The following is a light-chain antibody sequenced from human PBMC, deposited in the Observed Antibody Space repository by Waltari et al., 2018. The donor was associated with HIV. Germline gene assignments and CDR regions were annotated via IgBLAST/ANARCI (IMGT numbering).Light chain of an antibody. CDR3: QHRSNWPLT. Sequence: EIVLTQSPATLSLSPGERATLSCRASENVISYLAWFQQKPGQAPRLLIYDVSNRAAGIPARFSGSGSGTDFTLTISSLEPEDFAVYYCQHRSNWPLTFGGGTKVEIK. J-gene: IGKJ4*01. V-gene: IGKV3-11*01. CDR2: DVS. CDR1: ENVISY.